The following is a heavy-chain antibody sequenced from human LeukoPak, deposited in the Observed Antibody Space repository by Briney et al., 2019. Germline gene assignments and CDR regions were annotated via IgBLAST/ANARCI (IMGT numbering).Heavy chain of an antibody. Sequence: GGSLRLSCAASGFTVSSNYMSWVRQAPGKGLEWVSVIYSGGSTYYADSVKGRFTIFRDNTKKSLHLQMNSLRAEDTAVYYCARDGDLDSTTGTFDMWGQGTLVTVSS. J-gene: IGHJ3*02. CDR2: IYSGGST. CDR1: GFTVSSNY. CDR3: ARDGDLDSTTGTFDM. V-gene: IGHV3-53*01. D-gene: IGHD7-27*01.